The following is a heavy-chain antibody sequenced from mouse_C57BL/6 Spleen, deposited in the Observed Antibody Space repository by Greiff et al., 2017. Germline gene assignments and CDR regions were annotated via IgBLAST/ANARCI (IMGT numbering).Heavy chain of an antibody. V-gene: IGHV1-52*01. CDR1: GYTFTSYW. Sequence: QVQLQQSGAELVRPGSSVKLSCKASGYTFTSYWMHWVKQRPIQGLEWIGNIDPSDSETHYNQKFKDKATLTVDKSSSTAYMQLSSLTSEDSAVYYCAREGWLPLDYWGQGTTLTVSS. D-gene: IGHD2-3*01. CDR2: IDPSDSET. CDR3: AREGWLPLDY. J-gene: IGHJ2*01.